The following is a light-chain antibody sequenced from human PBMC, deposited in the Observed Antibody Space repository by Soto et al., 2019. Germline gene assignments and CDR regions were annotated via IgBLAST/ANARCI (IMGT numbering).Light chain of an antibody. Sequence: EIVMTPSPATLSVSPGERATLYCRASQSMGSNVAWYQQKPGQAPRLLIYGASTRATGIPARFSGSGSGTEFTLTISSLQSEDLAVYYCQQYKNWLTWTFGQGTKVDIK. CDR3: QQYKNWLTWT. V-gene: IGKV3-15*01. CDR2: GAS. J-gene: IGKJ1*01. CDR1: QSMGSN.